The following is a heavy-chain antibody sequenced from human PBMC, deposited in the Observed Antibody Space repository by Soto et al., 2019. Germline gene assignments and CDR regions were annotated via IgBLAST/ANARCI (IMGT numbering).Heavy chain of an antibody. CDR1: GYTSTGYY. D-gene: IGHD4-17*01. CDR3: ARDGPTVTLSCGY. V-gene: IGHV1-2*02. J-gene: IGHJ4*02. Sequence: ASVKVSCKASGYTSTGYYMHWVRQAPGQGLEWMRWINPNSGETNYAQKFQGRVTMTRDTSISTAYMELSSLRSDDTAVYYCARDGPTVTLSCGYWGTGTLVTVAS. CDR2: INPNSGET.